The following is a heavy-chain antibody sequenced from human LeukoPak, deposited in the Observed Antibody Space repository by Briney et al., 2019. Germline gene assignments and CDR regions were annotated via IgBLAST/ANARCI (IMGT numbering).Heavy chain of an antibody. CDR1: GGSFSGHY. J-gene: IGHJ4*02. V-gene: IGHV4-34*01. CDR3: ASLTAGPVDF. Sequence: PSETLSLTCAVYGGSFSGHYWSWIRQPPGKGLEWIGEIYHSGSTNYNPSLKSRVTISVDKSKNQFSLKLSSVTAADTAVYYCASLTAGPVDFWGQGTLVTVSS. CDR2: IYHSGST.